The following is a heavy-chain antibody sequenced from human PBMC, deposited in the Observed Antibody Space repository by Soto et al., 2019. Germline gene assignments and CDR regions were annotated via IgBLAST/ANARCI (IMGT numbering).Heavy chain of an antibody. CDR3: ARGTGGGGAIFGMLIGSGNYYVDV. V-gene: IGHV1-8*01. J-gene: IGHJ6*03. CDR1: GYTFTNYD. Sequence: GASVKVSCKASGYTFTNYDINWVRQAPGQGLEWMGWVNPNSGNTGYAQMFQGRVTMTTNTSTTTANMELSSLTSDDAVVYYCARGTGGGGAIFGMLIGSGNYYVDVWGKGTTVTVSS. D-gene: IGHD3-3*01. CDR2: VNPNSGNT.